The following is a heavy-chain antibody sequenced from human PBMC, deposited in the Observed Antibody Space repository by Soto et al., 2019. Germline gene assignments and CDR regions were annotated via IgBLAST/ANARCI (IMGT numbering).Heavy chain of an antibody. J-gene: IGHJ5*02. CDR1: GFTFSDYY. CDR2: ISSSGSTI. V-gene: IGHV3-11*01. D-gene: IGHD2-2*01. CDR3: ARMLGYCSSTSCNWFDP. Sequence: GGSLRLSCAASGFTFSDYYMSWIRQAPGKGLEWVSYISSSGSTIFYADSVKGRFTISRDNAKNSLYLQMNSLRAEDTAVYYGARMLGYCSSTSCNWFDPWGQGTLVTGSS.